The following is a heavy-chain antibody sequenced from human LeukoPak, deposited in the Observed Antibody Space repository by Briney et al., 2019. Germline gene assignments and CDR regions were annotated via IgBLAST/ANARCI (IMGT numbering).Heavy chain of an antibody. CDR2: ISGSGDNT. J-gene: IGHJ4*02. CDR3: AKGDDILTGYLSYFDY. V-gene: IGHV3-23*01. Sequence: PGGSLRLSCAASGFTFRTYAMNWVSQAPGKGLEWVSGISGSGDNTYYADSVKGRFTISRDNSKNTLYLQMNSLRAEDTAVYYCAKGDDILTGYLSYFDYWGQGTLVTVSS. CDR1: GFTFRTYA. D-gene: IGHD3-9*01.